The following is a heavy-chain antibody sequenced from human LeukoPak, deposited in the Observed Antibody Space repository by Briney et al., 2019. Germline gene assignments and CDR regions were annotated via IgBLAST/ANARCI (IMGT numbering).Heavy chain of an antibody. CDR1: GFTFSIYG. D-gene: IGHD2-15*01. CDR2: MSGSGGST. Sequence: GGSLRLSCAASGFTFSIYGMSWVRQAPGRGLEWVSAMSGSGGSTYYADSVKGRFTISRDNSKNTLYLQMNSLRAEDMAVYYCAKDLRFGSVGGFDYWGQGTLVTVSS. J-gene: IGHJ4*02. CDR3: AKDLRFGSVGGFDY. V-gene: IGHV3-23*01.